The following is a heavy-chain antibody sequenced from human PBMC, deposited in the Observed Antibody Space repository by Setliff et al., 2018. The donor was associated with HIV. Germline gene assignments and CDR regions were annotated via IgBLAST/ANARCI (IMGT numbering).Heavy chain of an antibody. CDR3: ARLSNGAHYFHLDY. CDR1: GYSISSGYY. Sequence: SETLSLTCAVSGYSISSGYYWGWIRQPPGKGLEWIGSIYHSGSTYNNPSLKSRVTISVDTSKNHFSLKLSSVTAADTAVYYCARLSNGAHYFHLDYWGQGTLVTVSS. J-gene: IGHJ4*02. D-gene: IGHD4-4*01. CDR2: IYHSGST. V-gene: IGHV4-38-2*01.